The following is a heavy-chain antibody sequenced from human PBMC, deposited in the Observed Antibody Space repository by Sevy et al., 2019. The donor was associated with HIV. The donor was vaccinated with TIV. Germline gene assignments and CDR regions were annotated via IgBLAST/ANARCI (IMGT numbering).Heavy chain of an antibody. Sequence: GGSLRLSCAASGFTFSKYGMHWVRQAPGKGLEWVAVISYDGGNKYYADSVKGRFTISKDNFKNMLYLQMNSLRAEDTAIYYCAKPGKFSGSYLNAFDIWGQGTMVTVSS. CDR1: GFTFSKYG. CDR2: ISYDGGNK. D-gene: IGHD1-26*01. CDR3: AKPGKFSGSYLNAFDI. J-gene: IGHJ3*02. V-gene: IGHV3-30*18.